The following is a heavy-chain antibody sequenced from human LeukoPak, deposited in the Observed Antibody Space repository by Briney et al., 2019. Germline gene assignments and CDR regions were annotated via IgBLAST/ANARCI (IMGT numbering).Heavy chain of an antibody. J-gene: IGHJ4*02. CDR2: INHSGST. CDR1: GGSFSGYY. CDR3: ARHGSWTYYYDSSGYYLRYFDY. V-gene: IGHV4-34*01. Sequence: SETLSLTCAVYGGSFSGYYWSWIRQPPGKGLEWIGEINHSGSTNYNPSLKSRVTISVDTSKNQFSLKLSSVTAADTAVYYCARHGSWTYYYDSSGYYLRYFDYWGQGTLVTVSS. D-gene: IGHD3-22*01.